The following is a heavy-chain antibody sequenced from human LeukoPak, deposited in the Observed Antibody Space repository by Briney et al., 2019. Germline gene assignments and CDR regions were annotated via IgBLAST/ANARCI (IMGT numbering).Heavy chain of an antibody. CDR2: LHTSGES. J-gene: IGHJ4*02. Sequence: SETLSLTCTVSGASISNYYWSWIRQTPEKGREWMGHLHTSGESAYYPSLERRLIMSIDTSRHQLSLKLTSVTAADTAVYFCARLGSYHDFWGQGALVTVSS. V-gene: IGHV4-4*09. CDR3: ARLGSYHDF. D-gene: IGHD1-26*01. CDR1: GASISNYY.